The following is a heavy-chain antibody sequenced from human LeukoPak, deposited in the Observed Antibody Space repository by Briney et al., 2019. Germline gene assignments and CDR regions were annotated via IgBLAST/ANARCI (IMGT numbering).Heavy chain of an antibody. CDR1: GFTFSSIW. CDR3: AKKGGPHSMDV. J-gene: IGHJ6*02. V-gene: IGHV3-7*02. D-gene: IGHD3-16*01. CDR2: VKHDGSET. Sequence: GGSLRLSCATSGFTFSSIWMRSVRQAPGKGLEWVANVKHDGSETNYVDSVKGRFTISRDNAKNSLHLQMNSLRVEDTAVYYCAKKGGPHSMDVWGQGTTVTVSS.